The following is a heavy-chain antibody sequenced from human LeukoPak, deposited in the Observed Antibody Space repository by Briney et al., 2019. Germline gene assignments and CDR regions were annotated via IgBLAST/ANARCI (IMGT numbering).Heavy chain of an antibody. Sequence: GGALRVSCAASGFTFSCYSMNWVRQAPGKGVEGVSSISSSSSYIYYADSVKARFTISRDNAKNSLYLQMNSLRVEDAATYYRARYQGGAVSYWGQGTLVIVSS. CDR2: ISSSSSYI. CDR3: ARYQGGAVSY. CDR1: GFTFSCYS. D-gene: IGHD3-16*01. J-gene: IGHJ4*02. V-gene: IGHV3-21*01.